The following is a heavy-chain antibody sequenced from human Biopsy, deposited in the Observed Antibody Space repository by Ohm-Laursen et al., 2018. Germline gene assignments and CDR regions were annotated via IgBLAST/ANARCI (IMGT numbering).Heavy chain of an antibody. D-gene: IGHD5-24*01. CDR1: GGSISNNNYY. J-gene: IGHJ4*02. Sequence: ILSLTCTVSGGSISNNNYYWGWIRQPPGKGLEWIGSIFYRGSTHYKPSLKSRVNISVDTSKNQFSLKLNSVTAADTAVYYCARQDGYLGYEYWGQGALVTVSS. CDR2: IFYRGST. V-gene: IGHV4-39*01. CDR3: ARQDGYLGYEY.